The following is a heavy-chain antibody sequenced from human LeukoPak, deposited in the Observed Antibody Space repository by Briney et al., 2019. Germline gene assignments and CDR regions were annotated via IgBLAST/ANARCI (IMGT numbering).Heavy chain of an antibody. CDR2: IYYSGST. CDR1: GGSISSSSYY. J-gene: IGHJ4*02. CDR3: ARESESFDY. D-gene: IGHD1-14*01. Sequence: SETLSLTCTVSGGSISSSSYYWGWIRQPPGKGLEWIGSIYYSGSTYYNPSLKSRVTISVDTSKNQFSLKLSSVIAADTAVYYCARESESFDYWGQGILVTVSS. V-gene: IGHV4-39*07.